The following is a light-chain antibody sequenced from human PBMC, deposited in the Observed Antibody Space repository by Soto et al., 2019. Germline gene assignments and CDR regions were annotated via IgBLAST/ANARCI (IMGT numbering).Light chain of an antibody. CDR1: SSNIGGNT. V-gene: IGLV1-44*01. Sequence: VLTQPPSASGTPGQRLSIFCSGSSSNIGGNTVNWYQQVPGTAPKLLIYSEDQRPSGVPDRFSGSKSATSASLAISGLQSEDEADYYCAAWDDSLNGYVFGTGTKVTVL. CDR3: AAWDDSLNGYV. J-gene: IGLJ1*01. CDR2: SED.